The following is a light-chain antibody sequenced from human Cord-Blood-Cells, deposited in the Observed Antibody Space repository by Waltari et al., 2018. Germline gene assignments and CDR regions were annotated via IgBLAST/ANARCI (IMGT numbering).Light chain of an antibody. V-gene: IGLV1-40*01. Sequence: QSVLTQPPSVSGAPGQRVTISCTGSSSHIGAGYEVHWYQQLPGTAPKLLIYGNSNRPSGFPDRFSGSKSGTSASLAITGLQAEDEADYYCQSYDSSLSGSVFGGGTKLTVL. CDR1: SSHIGAGYE. CDR3: QSYDSSLSGSV. J-gene: IGLJ3*02. CDR2: GNS.